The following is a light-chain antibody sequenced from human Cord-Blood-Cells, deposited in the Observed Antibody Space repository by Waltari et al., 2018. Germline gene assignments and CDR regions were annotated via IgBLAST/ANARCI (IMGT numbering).Light chain of an antibody. CDR1: SSDGGSYNR. CDR2: VVK. Sequence: QSALNQPPSVSGSPGQAVTISCTGTSSDGGSYNRHSWYQQPHVTAPKRMIYVVKNRPSGVPDRFSGSMAGNTVSLAISGLQDADEADDYCSSYTGSSTVVFGGGTKLTVL. CDR3: SSYTGSSTVV. J-gene: IGLJ2*01. V-gene: IGLV2-18*02.